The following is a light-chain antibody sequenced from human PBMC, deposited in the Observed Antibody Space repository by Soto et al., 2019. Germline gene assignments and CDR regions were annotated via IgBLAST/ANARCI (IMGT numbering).Light chain of an antibody. V-gene: IGLV1-51*01. CDR2: DNN. J-gene: IGLJ2*01. CDR1: SSNIGKTY. CDR3: GTWDSSLTAVV. Sequence: QSLLTQPPSMSAAPGQKVTISCSGSSSNIGKTYVSWYQQFPGTAPKLLIYDNNKRPSGIPDRFSGSKSGTSATLGITGLQTGDEADYYCGTWDSSLTAVVFGGGTKLTVL.